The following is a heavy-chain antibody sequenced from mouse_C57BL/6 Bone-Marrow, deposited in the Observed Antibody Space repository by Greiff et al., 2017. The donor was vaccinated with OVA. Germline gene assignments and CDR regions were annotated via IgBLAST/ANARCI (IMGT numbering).Heavy chain of an antibody. V-gene: IGHV5-17*01. D-gene: IGHD4-1*01. J-gene: IGHJ2*01. Sequence: EVKLEESGGGLVKPGGSLKLSCAASGFTFRDYGMHWVRQAPEKGLEWVAYISSGGITIYYADTVKGRFTIARDNAKNTLFLQMTSLRSEDTAMYYCARHWYYFDYWGQGTTLTVSS. CDR1: GFTFRDYG. CDR3: ARHWYYFDY. CDR2: ISSGGITI.